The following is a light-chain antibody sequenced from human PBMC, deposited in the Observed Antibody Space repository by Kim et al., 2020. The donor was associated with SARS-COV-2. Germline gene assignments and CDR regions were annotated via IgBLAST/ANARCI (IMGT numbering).Light chain of an antibody. CDR2: AAS. Sequence: DIQMTQSPSSLSASVGDRVTITCRASQGIGNDLGWFQQKPGKAPKRLIYAASTLQSGVPSRFSGSGSGTEFALTISSLQPEDFATYYCLQHHTYPRTFGQGTKVE. CDR3: LQHHTYPRT. V-gene: IGKV1-17*01. J-gene: IGKJ1*01. CDR1: QGIGND.